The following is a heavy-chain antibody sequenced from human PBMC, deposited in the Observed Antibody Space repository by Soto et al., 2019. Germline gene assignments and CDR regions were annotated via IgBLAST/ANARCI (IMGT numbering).Heavy chain of an antibody. CDR2: ISGSGSST. CDR1: GFTFSSYA. CDR3: ARDQVAVADDAFDI. V-gene: IGHV3-23*01. D-gene: IGHD6-19*01. J-gene: IGHJ3*02. Sequence: GGSLRLSCAASGFTFSSYAMSWVRQAPGKGLEWVSDISGSGSSTYYADSVKGRFTISRDNAKNSLYLQMNSLRAEDTAVYYCARDQVAVADDAFDIWGQGTMVTVSS.